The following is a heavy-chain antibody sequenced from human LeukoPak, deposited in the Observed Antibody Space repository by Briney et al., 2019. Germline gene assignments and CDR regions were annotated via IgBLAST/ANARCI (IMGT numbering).Heavy chain of an antibody. CDR3: ARRDTSGWYYFGY. V-gene: IGHV3-7*01. CDR1: GFTFSNYW. J-gene: IGHJ4*02. CDR2: TNQDGSEK. Sequence: GGSLRLSCAASGFTFSNYWMSWVRQAPGKGLEWVANTNQDGSEKYYVDSVKGRFTISRDNAKNSLYLQMNSLRAEDTAVYYCARRDTSGWYYFGYWGQGTLVTVSS. D-gene: IGHD6-19*01.